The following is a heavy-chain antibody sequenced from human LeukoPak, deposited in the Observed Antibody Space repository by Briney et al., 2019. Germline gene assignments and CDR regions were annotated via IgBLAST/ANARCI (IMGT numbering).Heavy chain of an antibody. J-gene: IGHJ4*02. CDR2: IKQDGSEK. V-gene: IGHV3-7*01. D-gene: IGHD3-9*01. CDR3: ARDFEDILTGYYPANFDY. Sequence: GGSLRLSCAASGFTFSSYWMCWVRQAPGKGLEWVANIKQDGSEKYYVDSVKGRFTISRDNAKNSLYLQMNGLRAEDTAVYYCARDFEDILTGYYPANFDYWGQGTLVTVSS. CDR1: GFTFSSYW.